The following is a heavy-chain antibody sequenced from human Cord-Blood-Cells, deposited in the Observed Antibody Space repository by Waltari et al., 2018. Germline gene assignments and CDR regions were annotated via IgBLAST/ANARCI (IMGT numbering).Heavy chain of an antibody. D-gene: IGHD6-19*01. J-gene: IGHJ4*02. CDR2: ISWNSGSI. CDR3: AKAPLHPKWLTTTEYYFDY. CDR1: GFTFDDYD. Sequence: EVQLVESGGGLVQPGRSLRLSCAASGFTFDDYDMHWVRPDPGKGLEWVSGISWNSGSIGYADSVKGRFTISRDNAKNSLYLQMNSLRAEDTALYYCAKAPLHPKWLTTTEYYFDYWGQGTLVTVSS. V-gene: IGHV3-9*01.